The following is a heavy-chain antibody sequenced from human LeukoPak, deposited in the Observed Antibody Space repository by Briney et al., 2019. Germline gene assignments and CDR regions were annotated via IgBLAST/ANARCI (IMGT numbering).Heavy chain of an antibody. CDR3: ATTYSRSGDDWFDP. Sequence: SETLSLTCTVSGGSISRNYRSWIRKSPGRGLEWIGYIYYSGSTRYNPSLKSRVTMSIDTSKNKFSLKLSSATAADTAIYYCATTYSRSGDDWFDPWGQGILVTVSS. CDR2: IYYSGST. J-gene: IGHJ5*02. D-gene: IGHD2-21*01. V-gene: IGHV4-59*01. CDR1: GGSISRNY.